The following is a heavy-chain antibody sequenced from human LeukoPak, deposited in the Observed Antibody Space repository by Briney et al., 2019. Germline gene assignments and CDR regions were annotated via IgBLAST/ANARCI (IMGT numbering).Heavy chain of an antibody. CDR1: GYTFTSYD. V-gene: IGHV1-8*01. D-gene: IGHD5-18*01. CDR2: MNPNSGNT. J-gene: IGHJ4*02. Sequence: GASVKVSCKASGYTFTSYDINWVRQAPGQGLEWMGWMNPNSGNTRYAQKFQGRVTMTRNTSISTAYMELSSLRSEDTAVYYCARDTAMADYWGQGTLVTVSS. CDR3: ARDTAMADY.